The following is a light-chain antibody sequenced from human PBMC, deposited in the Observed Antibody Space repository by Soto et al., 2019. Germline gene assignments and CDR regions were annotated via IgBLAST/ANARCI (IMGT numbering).Light chain of an antibody. CDR3: QQYGSSPLA. Sequence: EIVLTPSPATLSLSPVERATLSCRASQSVSSYLAWYQQKPGQAPRLLIYGASSRATGIPDRFSGSGSGTDFTLTISRLEPEDFAVYYCQQYGSSPLAFGQGTRLEIK. CDR2: GAS. CDR1: QSVSSY. V-gene: IGKV3-20*01. J-gene: IGKJ5*01.